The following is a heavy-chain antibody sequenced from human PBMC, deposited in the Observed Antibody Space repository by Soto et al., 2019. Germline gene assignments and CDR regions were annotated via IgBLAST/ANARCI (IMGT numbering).Heavy chain of an antibody. J-gene: IGHJ4*02. CDR3: AKDDYGDQGGFDY. CDR2: ISYDGSDK. V-gene: IGHV3-30*18. Sequence: QVQLVESGGGVVEPGRSLRLSCAASGFTFSIYGMHWVRQAPGKGLEWVAVISYDGSDKYYGDSVKGRFTISRDNSKNTLYLQMNSLRTDDTAMYYCAKDDYGDQGGFDYWGQGTLVSVSS. CDR1: GFTFSIYG. D-gene: IGHD4-17*01.